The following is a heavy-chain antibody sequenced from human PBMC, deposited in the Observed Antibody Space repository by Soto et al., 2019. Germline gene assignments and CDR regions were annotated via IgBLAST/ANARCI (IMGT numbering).Heavy chain of an antibody. J-gene: IGHJ4*02. V-gene: IGHV1-69*01. Sequence: QVQLVQSGAEVKKPGSSVKVSCKASGGTFSSYSISWVRQAPGQGLEWMGGIIPIFGTANYAQKFQVRVTITADESQSTAYMELSSLRSEDTAVYYCAIEYSSSPPYYPIGYWGQGTLVTVSS. CDR3: AIEYSSSPPYYPIGY. CDR1: GGTFSSYS. D-gene: IGHD6-6*01. CDR2: IIPIFGTA.